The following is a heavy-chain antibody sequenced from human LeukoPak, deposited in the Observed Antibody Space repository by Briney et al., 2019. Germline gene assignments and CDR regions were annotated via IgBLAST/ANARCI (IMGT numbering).Heavy chain of an antibody. J-gene: IGHJ4*02. V-gene: IGHV3-74*01. Sequence: GGSLRLSCAASGFTFSSYWMHWVRQAPGKGLVWVSRIDSDGSTTSYADSVKGRFTISRDNAKNTLYLQMNSLRAEDTAVYYCARSVYDSGGYSRVLDYWGQGTLVTVSS. CDR2: IDSDGSTT. CDR1: GFTFSSYW. D-gene: IGHD3-22*01. CDR3: ARSVYDSGGYSRVLDY.